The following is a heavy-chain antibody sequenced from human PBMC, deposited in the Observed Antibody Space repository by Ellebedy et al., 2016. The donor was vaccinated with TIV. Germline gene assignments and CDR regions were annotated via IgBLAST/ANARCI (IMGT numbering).Heavy chain of an antibody. Sequence: AASVKVSCKSSGYDYASYGITWVRQAPGQGLEWVGYISPGSGNTDYAQAIKGRVHMTAEPSANTAYLELTSLTSDDTAVYYCATSNRWRSSGHEFDFWGQGTLVIVSS. D-gene: IGHD6-25*01. V-gene: IGHV1-18*01. CDR2: ISPGSGNT. CDR3: ATSNRWRSSGHEFDF. CDR1: GYDYASYG. J-gene: IGHJ4*02.